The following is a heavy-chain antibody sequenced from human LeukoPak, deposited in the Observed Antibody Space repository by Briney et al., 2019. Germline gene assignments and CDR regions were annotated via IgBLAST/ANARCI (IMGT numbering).Heavy chain of an antibody. V-gene: IGHV3-53*01. CDR2: IYSGGST. CDR3: ATAEPPLRVLDY. Sequence: GGSLRLSCAASGFTVSSNYMSWVRQAPGKGLEWVSVIYSGGSTYYADSVKGRFTISRDNSKNTVYLQMNSLRAEDTAVYYCATAEPPLRVLDYWGQGTLVTVSS. CDR1: GFTVSSNY. J-gene: IGHJ4*02. D-gene: IGHD5-12*01.